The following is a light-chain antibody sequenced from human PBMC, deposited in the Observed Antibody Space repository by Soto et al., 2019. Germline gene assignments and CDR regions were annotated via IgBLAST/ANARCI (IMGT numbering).Light chain of an antibody. CDR2: AAS. CDR3: QHYDDLPWT. V-gene: IGKV1-33*01. Sequence: DIQMTQSPSSLSASVGDRVTITCQASKDIKNYLNWYQQKPGKAPKLLIYAASILETGVPSRFSGNGSGTYFTFTISSLQPEDIATYYCQHYDDLPWTFGQGTKVAIK. J-gene: IGKJ1*01. CDR1: KDIKNY.